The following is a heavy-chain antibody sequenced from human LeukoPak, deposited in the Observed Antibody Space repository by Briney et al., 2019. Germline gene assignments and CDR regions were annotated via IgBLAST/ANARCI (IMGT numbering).Heavy chain of an antibody. Sequence: GASVKVSCKASGYTLTSYDINWVRQATGQGLEWMGWMNPSGGSTSYAQKFQGRVTMTRDTSTSTVYMELSSLRSEDTAVYYCAREMHDSSVWDYWGQGTLVTVSS. CDR1: GYTLTSYD. CDR3: AREMHDSSVWDY. J-gene: IGHJ4*02. V-gene: IGHV1-8*01. CDR2: MNPSGGST. D-gene: IGHD3-22*01.